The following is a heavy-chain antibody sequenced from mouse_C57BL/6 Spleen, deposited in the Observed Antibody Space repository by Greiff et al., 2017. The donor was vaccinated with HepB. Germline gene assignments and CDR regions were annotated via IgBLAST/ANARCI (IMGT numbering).Heavy chain of an antibody. CDR2: INPGSGGT. CDR1: GYAFTNYL. V-gene: IGHV1-54*01. D-gene: IGHD2-4*01. J-gene: IGHJ3*01. Sequence: QVQLQQSGAELVRPGTSVKVSCKASGYAFTNYLIEWVKQRPGQGLEWIGVINPGSGGTNYNEKFKGKATLTADKSSSTAYMQLSSLTSEDSAVYFCARRIYYDYEVFAYWGQGTLVTVSA. CDR3: ARRIYYDYEVFAY.